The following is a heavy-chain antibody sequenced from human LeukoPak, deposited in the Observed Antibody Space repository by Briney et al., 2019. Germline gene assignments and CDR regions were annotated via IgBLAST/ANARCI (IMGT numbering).Heavy chain of an antibody. D-gene: IGHD1-26*01. CDR3: ARQDVGLDY. CDR2: ISYDGSNK. Sequence: GRSLRLSCAASEFTFSTYGMHWVRQAPGKGLEWVAVISYDGSNKYYADSVKGRFTISRDNAKNSLYLQMNSLRDEDTAVYYCARQDVGLDYWGQGTLVTVSS. CDR1: EFTFSTYG. J-gene: IGHJ4*02. V-gene: IGHV3-30*03.